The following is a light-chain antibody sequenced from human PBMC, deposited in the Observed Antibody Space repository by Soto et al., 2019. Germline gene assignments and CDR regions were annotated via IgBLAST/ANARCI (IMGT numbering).Light chain of an antibody. CDR3: QQYNNWPRT. CDR1: QSISSD. V-gene: IGKV3-15*01. CDR2: GAS. Sequence: EMVTTQSPATLSVSPGERATLSCRASQSISSDLAWYQQKPGQAPRLLIYGASTRANGIPARFSGGGSGTEFTLTISSLQSEDFAVYYCQQYNNWPRTFGQGTKVGVK. J-gene: IGKJ1*01.